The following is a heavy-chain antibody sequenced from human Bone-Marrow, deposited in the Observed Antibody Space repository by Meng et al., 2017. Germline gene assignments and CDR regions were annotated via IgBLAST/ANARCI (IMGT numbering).Heavy chain of an antibody. Sequence: GSLRLSCAVYGGSFSGYFWSWIRQPPGKGLEWIGYIFYNGNTNYNPSLKSRVAISVDVSKNQFSLKLNSVTAADTAVYYCARLGNWNQGDFWGQGKLVTVSS. D-gene: IGHD1-1*01. CDR1: GGSFSGYF. CDR2: IFYNGNT. CDR3: ARLGNWNQGDF. V-gene: IGHV4-59*01. J-gene: IGHJ4*02.